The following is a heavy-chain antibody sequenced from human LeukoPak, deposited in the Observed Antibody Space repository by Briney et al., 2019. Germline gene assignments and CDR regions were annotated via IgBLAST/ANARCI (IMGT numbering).Heavy chain of an antibody. D-gene: IGHD3-22*01. J-gene: IGHJ3*02. CDR2: IYASGST. CDR1: GGSVSSYY. CDR3: ARVNYYDSSGYLHYAFDI. Sequence: SETLSLTCTVSGGSVSSYYWTWIRQPAGKGLEWIGRIYASGSTNYNPSLRSRVTMSVDTSKNQFSLKLSSVTAADTAVYYCARVNYYDSSGYLHYAFDIWGQGTMVTVSS. V-gene: IGHV4-4*07.